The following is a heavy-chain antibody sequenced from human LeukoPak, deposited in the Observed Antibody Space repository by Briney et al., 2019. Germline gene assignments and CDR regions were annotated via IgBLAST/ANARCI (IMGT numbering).Heavy chain of an antibody. CDR3: ARHDYGDHGVDY. Sequence: GASVKVSCKASGGTFSSYAISWVRQAPGQGLEWMGWISAYNGNTNYAQKLQGRVTMTTDTSTGTAYMELRSLRSDDTAVYYCARHDYGDHGVDYWGQGTLVTVSS. J-gene: IGHJ4*02. V-gene: IGHV1-18*01. D-gene: IGHD4-17*01. CDR1: GGTFSSYA. CDR2: ISAYNGNT.